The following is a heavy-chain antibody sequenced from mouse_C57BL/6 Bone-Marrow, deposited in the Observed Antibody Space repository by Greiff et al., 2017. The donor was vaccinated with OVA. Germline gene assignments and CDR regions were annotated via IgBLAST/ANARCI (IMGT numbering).Heavy chain of an antibody. CDR1: GYTFTSYG. J-gene: IGHJ4*01. CDR2: IYPRSGNT. V-gene: IGHV1-81*01. Sequence: QVQLQQSGAELARPGASVKLSCTASGYTFTSYGISWVKQRTGQGLEWIGAIYPRSGNTYYYAKFKGKDTLTADKSSSTAYMELRSLTSEDSAVYFCAAYSNYGMDYWGRGTSVTVSS. CDR3: AAYSNYGMDY. D-gene: IGHD2-5*01.